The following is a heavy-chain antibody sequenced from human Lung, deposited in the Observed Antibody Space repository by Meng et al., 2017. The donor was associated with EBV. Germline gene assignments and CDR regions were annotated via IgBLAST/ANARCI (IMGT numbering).Heavy chain of an antibody. CDR1: WDSVSSSSAA. J-gene: IGHJ2*01. V-gene: IGHV6-1*02. CDR3: ARGATSVFDL. CDR2: TYYRSKWYN. Sequence: GTGTVKPSKPLSPPCDIAWDSVSSSSAAWTWIRQSPSRGLEWLGRTYYRSKWYNDYAVFVKSRITITPDTSKNQFSLQLNSVTPEDTAVYYCARGATSVFDLWGRGTLVTASS.